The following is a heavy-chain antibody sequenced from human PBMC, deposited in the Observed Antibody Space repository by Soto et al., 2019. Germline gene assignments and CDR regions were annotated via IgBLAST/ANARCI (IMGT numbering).Heavy chain of an antibody. CDR2: LYDVDGT. V-gene: IGHV3-53*01. J-gene: IGHJ3*02. D-gene: IGHD1-1*01. CDR3: ASWVLQEHAYDI. CDR1: GLTVSGKKY. Sequence: DVQLVESGGGLIQPGGSLRLSCAAFGLTVSGKKYMAWVRQAPGKGLEWVSGLYDVDGTYYADSVKGRFTISRDSSKNIVYLQMNSLRPDGTAVYYCASWVLQEHAYDIWGRGTTVTVSS.